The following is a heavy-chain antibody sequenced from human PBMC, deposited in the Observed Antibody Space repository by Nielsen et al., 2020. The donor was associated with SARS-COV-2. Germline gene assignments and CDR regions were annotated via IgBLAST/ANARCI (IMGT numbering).Heavy chain of an antibody. CDR2: ISSSSSYI. CDR3: ARDQTAMTTPGTRLDY. V-gene: IGHV3-21*01. Sequence: WIRQPPGQGLEWVSSISSSSSYIYYADSVKGRFTISRDNAKNSLYLQMNSLRAEDTAVYYCARDQTAMTTPGTRLDYWGPGTLVTVSS. D-gene: IGHD1-1*01. J-gene: IGHJ4*02.